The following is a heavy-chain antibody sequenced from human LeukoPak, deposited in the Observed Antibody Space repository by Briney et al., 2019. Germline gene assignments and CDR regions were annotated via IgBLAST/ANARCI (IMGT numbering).Heavy chain of an antibody. V-gene: IGHV3-48*03. J-gene: IGHJ3*02. D-gene: IGHD1-26*01. Sequence: GGSLRLSCAASGFTFSSYEMNWVRQAPGKGLEWVSYISSSGSTIYYADSVKGRFTISRDNAKNSLYLQMNSLRAEDTAVYYCAREGWELLREAFDIWGQGTMVTVPS. CDR2: ISSSGSTI. CDR3: AREGWELLREAFDI. CDR1: GFTFSSYE.